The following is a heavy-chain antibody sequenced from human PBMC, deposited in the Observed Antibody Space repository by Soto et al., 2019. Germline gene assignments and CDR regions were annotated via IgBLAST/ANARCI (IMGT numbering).Heavy chain of an antibody. J-gene: IGHJ4*02. D-gene: IGHD4-17*01. CDR3: AREKMTTTHYYFDY. CDR2: IYYSGST. Sequence: QVQLQESGPGLVKPSQTLSLTCTVSGGSISSGGYYWSWIRQHPGKGLEWIGYIYYSGSTYYNPSLKSRVTISVDTSKNQVSLKLSSVTAADTAVYYCAREKMTTTHYYFDYWGQGTLVTVSS. V-gene: IGHV4-31*03. CDR1: GGSISSGGYY.